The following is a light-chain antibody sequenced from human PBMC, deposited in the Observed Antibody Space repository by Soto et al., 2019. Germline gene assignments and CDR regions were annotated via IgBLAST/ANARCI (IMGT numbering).Light chain of an antibody. Sequence: EIVLTQSPGTLSLSPGERATLSCRASQSLSRIYLAWYQQKPGQPPRLLIYGASNRATGIPDRFSGRGSGTDFTLTIGRLEPEDFAVYYCQQYASSPPTFGGGTKVEIK. J-gene: IGKJ4*01. V-gene: IGKV3-20*01. CDR3: QQYASSPPT. CDR2: GAS. CDR1: QSLSRIY.